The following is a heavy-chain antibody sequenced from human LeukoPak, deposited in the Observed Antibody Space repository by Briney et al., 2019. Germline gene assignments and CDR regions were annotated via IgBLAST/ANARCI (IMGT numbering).Heavy chain of an antibody. V-gene: IGHV1-24*01. CDR3: ATDRGSLEGLGAFDI. CDR2: FDPEDGET. D-gene: IGHD3-16*01. J-gene: IGHJ3*02. Sequence: ASVKVSCKVSGYTLTELSMHWVRQAPGKGLEWMGGFDPEDGETIYAQKFQGRVTMTEDTSTDTAYMELSSLRSEDTAVYCCATDRGSLEGLGAFDIWGQGTMVTVSS. CDR1: GYTLTELS.